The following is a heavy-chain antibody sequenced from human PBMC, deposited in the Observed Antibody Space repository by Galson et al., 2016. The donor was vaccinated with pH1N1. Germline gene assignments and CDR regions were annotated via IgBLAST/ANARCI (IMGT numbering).Heavy chain of an antibody. CDR2: IYYSGST. J-gene: IGHJ3*02. CDR3: AREGVGATKTAFDI. Sequence: SEPLSLTCTVSGGSIRSNYWSWIRQSPGKGLEWIGYIYYSGSTDYNSSLKSRVTISIDTSKNQFSLKLSTVNAADTAVYYCAREGVGATKTAFDIWGQGTMVTVSS. V-gene: IGHV4-59*01. CDR1: GGSIRSNY. D-gene: IGHD1-26*01.